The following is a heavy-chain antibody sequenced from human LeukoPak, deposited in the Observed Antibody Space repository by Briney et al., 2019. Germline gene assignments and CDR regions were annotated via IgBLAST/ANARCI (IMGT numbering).Heavy chain of an antibody. CDR1: GFTFCSYE. CDR2: ISITGSTI. CDR3: AGDAIHIVVIPAAMSGYYYYYCMDV. Sequence: GGSLRLSCAASGFTFCSYEMSWVRQSPGEGLEWVSNISITGSTIYYADSVKGRFTISRDNAKNSLYLQMNSLRAEDTAVYYCAGDAIHIVVIPAAMSGYYYYYCMDVWVRGPTVTVSS. D-gene: IGHD2-2*01. J-gene: IGHJ6*02. V-gene: IGHV3-48*03.